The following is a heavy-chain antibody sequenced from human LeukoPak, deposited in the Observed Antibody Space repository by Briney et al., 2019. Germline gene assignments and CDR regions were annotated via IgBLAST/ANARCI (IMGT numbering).Heavy chain of an antibody. CDR2: IYYSGST. Sequence: PSETLSLTCTVSSGSISSYYWSWIRQPPGKGLEWIGYIYYSGSTNYNPSLKSRVTISVDTSKNQFSLKLSSVTAADTAVYYCARLFYLWPDYYGSGSYLNYWGQGTLVTVSS. D-gene: IGHD3-10*01. CDR3: ARLFYLWPDYYGSGSYLNY. V-gene: IGHV4-59*01. J-gene: IGHJ4*02. CDR1: SGSISSYY.